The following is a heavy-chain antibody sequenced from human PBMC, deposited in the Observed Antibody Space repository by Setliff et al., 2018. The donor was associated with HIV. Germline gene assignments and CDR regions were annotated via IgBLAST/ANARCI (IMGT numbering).Heavy chain of an antibody. D-gene: IGHD3-10*01. Sequence: ASVKVSCKVYGYTVAEFSMHWVRQAPGKGLEWVAGFDPEDGVTSYAQNFQGRVTMTEDTSTDTAYMELSSLRSEDTAVYYCATDPGSLIWFGGSKVNVWGQGTTVTVS. CDR1: GYTVAEFS. CDR2: FDPEDGVT. J-gene: IGHJ6*02. CDR3: ATDPGSLIWFGGSKVNV. V-gene: IGHV1-24*01.